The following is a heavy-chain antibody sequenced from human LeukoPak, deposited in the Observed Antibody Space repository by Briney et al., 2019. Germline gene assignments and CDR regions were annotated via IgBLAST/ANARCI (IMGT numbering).Heavy chain of an antibody. V-gene: IGHV4-59*01. CDR1: GGSISSYY. D-gene: IGHD5-18*01. J-gene: IGHJ4*02. Sequence: TTSETLSLTCTVSGGSISSYYWSWIRQPPGKGLEWIGYIYYSGSTNYNPSLRSRVTISVDTSKNHFSLKLSSVTAADTAVYYCARDKQPGDNWGQGILVTVSS. CDR3: ARDKQPGDN. CDR2: IYYSGST.